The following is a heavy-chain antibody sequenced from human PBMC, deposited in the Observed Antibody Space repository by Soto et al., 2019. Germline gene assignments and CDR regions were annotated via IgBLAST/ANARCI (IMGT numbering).Heavy chain of an antibody. V-gene: IGHV5-51*01. J-gene: IGHJ4*02. CDR1: GYSFTSFW. D-gene: IGHD3-22*01. Sequence: GESLISCKGSGYSFTSFWIAWVRRMPGKGLEWMGIIYPGDSATTYSPPFQGQVTISADKSISTAYLQWSGLKASDTAMYYCARMDSSDLGIDYWGQGTLVTVSS. CDR2: IYPGDSAT. CDR3: ARMDSSDLGIDY.